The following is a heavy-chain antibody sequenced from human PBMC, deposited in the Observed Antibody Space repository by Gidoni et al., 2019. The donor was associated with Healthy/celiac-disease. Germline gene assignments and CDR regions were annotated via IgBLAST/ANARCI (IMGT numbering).Heavy chain of an antibody. V-gene: IGHV3-9*01. CDR3: AKDMSPDSSGYYAFDI. CDR1: GFTFDDYA. D-gene: IGHD3-22*01. Sequence: EVQLVESGGGLVQPGRSLRLSCAASGFTFDDYAMHWVRQAPGKGLEWVSGISWNSGSIGYADSVKGRFTISRDNAKNSLYLQMNSLRAEDTALYYCAKDMSPDSSGYYAFDIWGQGTMVTVSS. CDR2: ISWNSGSI. J-gene: IGHJ3*02.